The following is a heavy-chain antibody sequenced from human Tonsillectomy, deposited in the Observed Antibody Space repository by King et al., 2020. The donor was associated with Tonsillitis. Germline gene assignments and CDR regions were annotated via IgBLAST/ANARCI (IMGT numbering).Heavy chain of an antibody. J-gene: IGHJ2*01. V-gene: IGHV4-39*01. CDR2: IYYSGST. CDR3: ARHELATKYWYFDL. CDR1: GGSISSSSYY. D-gene: IGHD5-24*01. Sequence: QLQESGPGLVKPSETLSLTCTVSGGSISSSSYYWGWIRQPPGKGLEWIGRIYYSGSTYYNPSLKSRVTISVDTSKNQVSLKLSSVTAADTAVYYCARHELATKYWYFDLWGRGTLVTVSS.